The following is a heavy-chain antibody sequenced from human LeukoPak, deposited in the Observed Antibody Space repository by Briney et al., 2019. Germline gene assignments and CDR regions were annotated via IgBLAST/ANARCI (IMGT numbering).Heavy chain of an antibody. J-gene: IGHJ4*02. CDR1: GFTFSSYA. CDR2: ISGSGGST. V-gene: IGHV3-23*01. CDR3: AKDRRYSSSLGGFDY. D-gene: IGHD6-13*01. Sequence: GGSLRLSCAASGFTFSSYAMSWVRQAPGKGLEWVSAISGSGGSTYYADSVKGRFTISRDNSKNTLYLQMDSLRAEDTAVYYCAKDRRYSSSLGGFDYWGQGTLVTVSS.